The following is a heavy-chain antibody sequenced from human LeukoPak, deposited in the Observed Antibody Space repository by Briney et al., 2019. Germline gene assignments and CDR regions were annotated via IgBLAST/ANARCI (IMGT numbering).Heavy chain of an antibody. CDR3: ANFGYCSDSTFYGVD. V-gene: IGHV3-30-3*01. Sequence: LSLTCTVSGGSLSSGSYYWTWVRQAPGKGLEWVALVSCDGSNNYYADSVKGRFTISRDNSKNTLYLQMNSLRPEDTAMYYCANFGYCSDSTFYGVDWGQGTLVTVSS. CDR2: VSCDGSNN. CDR1: GGSLSSGSYY. J-gene: IGHJ4*02. D-gene: IGHD2-15*01.